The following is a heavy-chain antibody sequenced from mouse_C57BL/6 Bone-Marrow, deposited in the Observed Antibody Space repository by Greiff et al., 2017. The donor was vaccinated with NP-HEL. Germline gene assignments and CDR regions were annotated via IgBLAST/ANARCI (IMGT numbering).Heavy chain of an antibody. V-gene: IGHV3-1*01. Sequence: EVHLVESGPGMVKPSQSLSLTCTVTGYSITSGYDWHWIRHFPGNKLEWMGYISYSGSTNYNPSLKSRISITHDTSKNHFFLKLNSVTTEDTATYYCARDGYYPYAMDYWGQGTSVTVSS. CDR3: ARDGYYPYAMDY. CDR2: ISYSGST. J-gene: IGHJ4*01. CDR1: GYSITSGYD. D-gene: IGHD2-3*01.